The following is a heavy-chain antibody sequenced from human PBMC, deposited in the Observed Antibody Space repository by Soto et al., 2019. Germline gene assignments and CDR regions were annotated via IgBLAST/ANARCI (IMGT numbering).Heavy chain of an antibody. CDR2: INPSGGST. D-gene: IGHD3-3*01. CDR1: GYTFTSYY. CDR3: ARSASGHLISSRGFGVFISDGSDP. Sequence: QVQLVQSGAEVKKPGASVKVSCKASGYTFTSYYMHWVRQAPGQGLEWMGIINPSGGSTSYAQKFQGRVTMTRDTSTSTVYMELRSLSSEDTAVYYCARSASGHLISSRGFGVFISDGSDPWGQGTLVTVSS. V-gene: IGHV1-46*03. J-gene: IGHJ5*02.